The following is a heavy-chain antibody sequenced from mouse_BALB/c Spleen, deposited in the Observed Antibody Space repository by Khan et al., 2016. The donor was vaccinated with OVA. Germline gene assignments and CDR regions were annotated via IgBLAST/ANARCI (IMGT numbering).Heavy chain of an antibody. Sequence: VQLQQSGAELVKPGASVKLSCKASGYPLTSYWLHWVKQRPGQGLEWIGEIDPSDSYTNYNQKFKGKATLTVDKSSSTTYMQLSSLTTEDSAVYYCARSFHYGSSTCFAYWGQGTLVTGSA. V-gene: IGHV1-69*02. CDR2: IDPSDSYT. CDR1: GYPLTSYW. CDR3: ARSFHYGSSTCFAY. J-gene: IGHJ3*01. D-gene: IGHD1-1*01.